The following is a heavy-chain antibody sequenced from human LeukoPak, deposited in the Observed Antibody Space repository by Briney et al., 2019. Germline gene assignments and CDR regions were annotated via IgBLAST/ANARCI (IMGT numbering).Heavy chain of an antibody. D-gene: IGHD3-22*01. CDR1: GFTFSSYA. V-gene: IGHV3-30*04. CDR3: XKDQTYYYDSSGYW. J-gene: IGHJ4*02. CDR2: ISYDGSNK. Sequence: PGGSLRLSCAASGFTFSSYAMHWVRQAPGKGLEWVAVISYDGSNKFYADSVKGRFTFSRDNSKNTLYLQMNSLRAEDTAVYYXXKDQTYYYDSSGYWWGQGTLVTVSS.